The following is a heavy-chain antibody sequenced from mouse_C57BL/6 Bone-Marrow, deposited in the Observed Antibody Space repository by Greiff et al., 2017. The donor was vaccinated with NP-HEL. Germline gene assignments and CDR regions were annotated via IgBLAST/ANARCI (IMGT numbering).Heavy chain of an antibody. CDR2: INPYNGGT. CDR3: AREGAITPRYFDV. V-gene: IGHV1-19*01. CDR1: GYTFTDYY. J-gene: IGHJ1*03. D-gene: IGHD6-1*01. Sequence: VQLQQSGPVLVKPGASAKMSCKASGYTFTDYYMNWVKQSHGKSLEWIGVINPYNGGTSYNQKFKGKATLTVDKSSSTAYMELNSLTSEDSAVYYCAREGAITPRYFDVWGTGTTVTVSS.